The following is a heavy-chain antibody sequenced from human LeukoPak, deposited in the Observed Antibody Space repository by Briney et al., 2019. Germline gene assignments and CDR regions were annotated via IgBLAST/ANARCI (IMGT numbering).Heavy chain of an antibody. J-gene: IGHJ6*02. V-gene: IGHV4-4*07. D-gene: IGHD6-19*01. CDR1: GGSISSYY. Sequence: PSETLSLTCTVSGGSISSYYWSWIRQPAGKGLEWIGRIYTSGSTNYNPSLKSRVTMSVDTSKNQFSLKLSSVTAADTAVYYCAREPTYSSGWLYYYYYGMDVWGQGTTVTVSS. CDR2: IYTSGST. CDR3: AREPTYSSGWLYYYYYGMDV.